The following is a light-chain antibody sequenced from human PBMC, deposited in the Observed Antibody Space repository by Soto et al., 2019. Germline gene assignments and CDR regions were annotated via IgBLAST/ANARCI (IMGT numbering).Light chain of an antibody. Sequence: VLTQSPGTLSLSPGERATLSCRASQSVTSTHLAWYQQKPGQAPRLLIYGASSRATGVPDRFSGSGSGTDFTLTISRLEPEDFAVYFCHHYASTFGQGTKVDIK. CDR1: QSVTSTH. V-gene: IGKV3-20*01. J-gene: IGKJ1*01. CDR3: HHYAST. CDR2: GAS.